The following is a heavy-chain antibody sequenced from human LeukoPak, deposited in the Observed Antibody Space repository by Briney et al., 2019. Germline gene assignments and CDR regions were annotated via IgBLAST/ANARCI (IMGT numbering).Heavy chain of an antibody. J-gene: IGHJ4*02. Sequence: ASVKVSCKASGYTFTSYYMHWVRQAPGQGLEWMGIINPSGGSTSYAQKFQGRVTMTRDMSTSTVYMELSSLRSEDTAVYYCVRSPTSGTYYNRPYYFDYWGQGTLVTVSS. CDR1: GYTFTSYY. CDR2: INPSGGST. CDR3: VRSPTSGTYYNRPYYFDY. V-gene: IGHV1-46*01. D-gene: IGHD3-10*01.